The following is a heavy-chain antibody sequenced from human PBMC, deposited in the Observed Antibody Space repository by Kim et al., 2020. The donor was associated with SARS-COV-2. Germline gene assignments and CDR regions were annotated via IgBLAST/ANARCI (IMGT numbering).Heavy chain of an antibody. D-gene: IGHD3-9*01. CDR1: GYTFSHYY. J-gene: IGHJ4*02. V-gene: IGHV1-2*02. Sequence: ASVKVSCKSSGYTFSHYYLNWVRQAPGEGLEWIGWINPENGVTKYAQRFQGRVTMTTDTSISTAYLEVKTLTTDDTGIYYWSRLLTGKDFWGQGTLVTGS. CDR3: SRLLTGKDF. CDR2: INPENGVT.